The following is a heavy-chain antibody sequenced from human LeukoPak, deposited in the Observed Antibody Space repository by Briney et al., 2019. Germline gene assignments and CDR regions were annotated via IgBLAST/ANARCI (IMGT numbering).Heavy chain of an antibody. J-gene: IGHJ5*02. CDR2: IYYSGST. Sequence: KASETLSLTCTVSGGSISSGGYYWSWIRQHPGKGLEWIGYIYYSGSTYYNPSLKSRVTISVDTSKNQFSLKLSSVTAADTAVYYCVRAYYYDSSARGFDPWGQGTLVTVSS. D-gene: IGHD3-22*01. V-gene: IGHV4-31*03. CDR3: VRAYYYDSSARGFDP. CDR1: GGSISSGGYY.